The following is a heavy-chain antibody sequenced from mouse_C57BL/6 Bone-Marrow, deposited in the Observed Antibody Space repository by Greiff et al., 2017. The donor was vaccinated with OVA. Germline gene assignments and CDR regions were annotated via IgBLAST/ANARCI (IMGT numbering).Heavy chain of an antibody. CDR1: GYTFTDYY. Sequence: QVQLQQSGAELVRPGASVKLSCKASGYTFTDYYINWVKQRPGQGLEWIAMIYPGSGNTYYNEKFKGKATLTAEKSSSTAYMQLSSLTSEDSAVYFCAREGCHFDDWGQGTTLTVS. J-gene: IGHJ2*01. CDR3: AREGCHFDD. V-gene: IGHV1-76*01. CDR2: IYPGSGNT.